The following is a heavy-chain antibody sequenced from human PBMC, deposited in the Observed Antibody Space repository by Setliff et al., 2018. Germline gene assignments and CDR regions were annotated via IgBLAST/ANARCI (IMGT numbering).Heavy chain of an antibody. CDR2: IFPGDSDT. J-gene: IGHJ3*02. D-gene: IGHD6-25*01. CDR3: ARLGAPASHDAFDI. CDR1: GYRFTTYW. Sequence: GESLKISCKGSGYRFTTYWIAWVRQMPGKGLECMGIIFPGDSDTIYSPSFQGQVTISADKSINTAYLQWSSLKASDTAMYYCARLGAPASHDAFDIWGQGTMVTVSS. V-gene: IGHV5-51*01.